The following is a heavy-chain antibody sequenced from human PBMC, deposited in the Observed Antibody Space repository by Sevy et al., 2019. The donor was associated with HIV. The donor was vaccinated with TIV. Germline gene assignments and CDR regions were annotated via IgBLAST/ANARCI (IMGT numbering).Heavy chain of an antibody. CDR2: ISYDGFNK. J-gene: IGHJ4*02. V-gene: IGHV3-30*09. D-gene: IGHD2-21*01. Sequence: GGSLRLSCAGSGFTFSTYAMHRVRQTPCRGLEWVSTISYDGFNKYYRDSVKGRFAISRDNSKNTQYLQMNSLRVEDTAVYYCVIPFSGGGGGYWGQGTLVTVSS. CDR3: VIPFSGGGGGY. CDR1: GFTFSTYA.